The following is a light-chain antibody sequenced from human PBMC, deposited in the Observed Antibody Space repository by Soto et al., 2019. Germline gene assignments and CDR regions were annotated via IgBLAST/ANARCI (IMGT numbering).Light chain of an antibody. V-gene: IGLV2-23*01. CDR2: EGS. CDR1: SSDVGSYNL. CDR3: CSYAGSSTYV. J-gene: IGLJ1*01. Sequence: QSALTQPASVSGSPGQSITISCTGTSSDVGSYNLVSWYQQYPGKAPKLMIYEGSKRPSGVSNRFSGSKSGNTASLTISGLQAEDEADYHCCSYAGSSTYVFGTGTKVTVL.